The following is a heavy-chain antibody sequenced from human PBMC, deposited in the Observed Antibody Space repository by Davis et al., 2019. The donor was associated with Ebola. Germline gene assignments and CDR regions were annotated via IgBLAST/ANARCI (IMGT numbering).Heavy chain of an antibody. D-gene: IGHD2-2*01. CDR1: GFTFSSYA. CDR3: AKDRCSSRRCQDFYYGMDV. Sequence: GESLKISCAASGFTFSSYAMHWVRQAPGKGLEWLSVISYDGSYKFYADSVGARFTISRDNSQKTLYLHVNSLRTEDTAVYYCAKDRCSSRRCQDFYYGMDVWGQGTTVTVSS. V-gene: IGHV3-30*04. CDR2: ISYDGSYK. J-gene: IGHJ6*02.